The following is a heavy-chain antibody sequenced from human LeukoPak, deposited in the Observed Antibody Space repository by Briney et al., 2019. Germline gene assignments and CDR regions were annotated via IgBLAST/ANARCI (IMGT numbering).Heavy chain of an antibody. V-gene: IGHV1-18*01. D-gene: IGHD2-2*01. CDR1: DYTFTSYG. CDR2: ISAYNGNT. CDR3: ARDYCSSTSCYWFDP. Sequence: GASVKVSCKASDYTFTSYGISWVRQAPGQGLEWMGWISAYNGNTNYAQKLQGRVTMTTDTSTSTAYMELRSLRSDDTAVYYCARDYCSSTSCYWFDPWGQGTLVTVSS. J-gene: IGHJ5*02.